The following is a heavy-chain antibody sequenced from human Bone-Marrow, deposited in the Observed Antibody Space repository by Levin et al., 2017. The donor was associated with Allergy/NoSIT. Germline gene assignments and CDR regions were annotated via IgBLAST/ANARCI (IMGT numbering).Heavy chain of an antibody. CDR3: ASTRTGADYGDYDAGYHFDY. Sequence: SETLSLTCTVSGDSIDSADYYWSWIRQPPGKGLEWIGFIYYSGITYFNPSLKGRGDISVDTSKNQFSLRLRSVTAADTAVYYCASTRTGADYGDYDAGYHFDYWSQGALVTVAS. D-gene: IGHD4-17*01. J-gene: IGHJ4*02. V-gene: IGHV4-30-4*01. CDR2: IYYSGIT. CDR1: GDSIDSADYY.